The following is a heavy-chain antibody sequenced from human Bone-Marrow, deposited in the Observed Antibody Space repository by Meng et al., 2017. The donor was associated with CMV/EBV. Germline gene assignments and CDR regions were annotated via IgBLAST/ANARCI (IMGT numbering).Heavy chain of an antibody. V-gene: IGHV4-39*01. J-gene: IGHJ4*02. D-gene: IGHD3-16*02. CDR1: GGSISSSSYY. CDR3: ARPSRSFGGVIVKEY. CDR2: IYYSGST. Sequence: SETLSLTCTVSGGSISSSSYYWGWIRQPPGKGLEWIGSIYYSGSTYYNPSLKSRVTISVDTSKNQFSLKLSSVTAADTAVYYCARPSRSFGGVIVKEYWGQGTLVTVSS.